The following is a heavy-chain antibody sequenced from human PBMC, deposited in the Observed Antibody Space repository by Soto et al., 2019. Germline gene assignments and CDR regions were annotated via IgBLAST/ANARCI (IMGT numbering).Heavy chain of an antibody. V-gene: IGHV3-23*01. D-gene: IGHD1-26*01. CDR3: AKDLPGELLPTGFDS. CDR1: GFRFSSYA. CDR2: IPGTGGST. Sequence: EVQLLESGGGLVQPGGSLRLSCAASGFRFSSYAMAWVRQAPGKGLEWVSVIPGTGGSTYYAASVKGRFTISRDNSNNTLYIQMHSLRAEDTAVYYCAKDLPGELLPTGFDSWGQGTLVTVSS. J-gene: IGHJ5*01.